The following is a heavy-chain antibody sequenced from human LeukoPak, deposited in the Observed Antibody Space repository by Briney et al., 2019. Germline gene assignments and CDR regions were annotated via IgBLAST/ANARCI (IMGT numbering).Heavy chain of an antibody. CDR2: ISGSGGST. CDR1: GFTFSSYA. Sequence: GGSLRLSCAASGFTFSSYAMSWVRQAPGKGLEWVSAISGSGGSTYYADSVKGRFTISRDNSKNTLYLQMNSLRAEDTAVYYCAKDLIVVVVAATGGFDYWGQGTLDTVSS. J-gene: IGHJ4*02. V-gene: IGHV3-23*01. CDR3: AKDLIVVVVAATGGFDY. D-gene: IGHD2-15*01.